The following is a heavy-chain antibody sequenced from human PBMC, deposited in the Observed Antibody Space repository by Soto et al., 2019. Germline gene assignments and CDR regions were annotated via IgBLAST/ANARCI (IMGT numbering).Heavy chain of an antibody. CDR3: ARCSGYDSGWFDP. Sequence: SSETLSLTCTVSGGSVSSGSYYWSWIRQPPGKGLEWIGYIYYSGSTNYNPSLKSRVTISVDTSKNQFSLKLSSVTAADTAVYYCARCSGYDSGWFDPWGQGTLVTVSS. V-gene: IGHV4-61*01. J-gene: IGHJ5*02. CDR1: GGSVSSGSYY. CDR2: IYYSGST. D-gene: IGHD5-12*01.